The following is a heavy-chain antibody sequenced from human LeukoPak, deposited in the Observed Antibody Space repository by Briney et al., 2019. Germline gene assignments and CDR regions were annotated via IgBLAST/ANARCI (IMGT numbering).Heavy chain of an antibody. Sequence: GGSXXLXXXXXGFTFSSXXXSWVRQXPGXGXXWVSAITVSCGSTYYADSVKARFTISRDNSKNTLYLQMNSLRAEDTAVYYCAKQQLVPTSLYWGQGTLVTVSS. CDR2: ITVSCGST. J-gene: IGHJ4*02. V-gene: IGHV3-23*01. D-gene: IGHD6-13*01. CDR1: GFTFSSXX. CDR3: AKQQLVPTSLY.